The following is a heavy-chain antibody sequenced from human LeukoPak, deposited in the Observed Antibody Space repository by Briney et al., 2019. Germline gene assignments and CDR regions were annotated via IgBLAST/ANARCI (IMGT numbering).Heavy chain of an antibody. CDR2: IKQDGSEK. J-gene: IGHJ3*02. V-gene: IGHV3-7*01. Sequence: GGSLRLSCAASGFTFSSYCMSWVRQAPGKGLEGVANIKQDGSEKYYVEAVKGRFTISRDNAKNSLYLQMNSLRAEDTAVYYCAREARTVLLWFGELAGDAFDIWGRGTMVTVSS. D-gene: IGHD3-10*01. CDR3: AREARTVLLWFGELAGDAFDI. CDR1: GFTFSSYC.